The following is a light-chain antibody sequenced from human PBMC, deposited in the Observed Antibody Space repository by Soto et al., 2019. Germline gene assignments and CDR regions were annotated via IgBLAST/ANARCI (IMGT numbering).Light chain of an antibody. CDR1: QSVSSN. CDR2: GAS. CDR3: QHYNNYPRT. V-gene: IGKV3-15*01. Sequence: EIVMTQSPATLSVSPGERATLSCRASQSVSSNLAWYQQKPGQAPRLLIYGASTRATGTPARFSGSGSGTEFTLTISSLQSEDFAVYYCQHYNNYPRTFGQGTKVEIK. J-gene: IGKJ1*01.